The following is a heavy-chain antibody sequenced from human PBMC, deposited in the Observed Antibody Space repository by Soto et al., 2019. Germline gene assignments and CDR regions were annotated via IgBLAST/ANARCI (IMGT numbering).Heavy chain of an antibody. D-gene: IGHD2-15*01. V-gene: IGHV4-30-4*01. J-gene: IGHJ6*02. Sequence: QVQLQESGPGLVKPSQTLSLTCTVSGGSISSGDYYWSWIRQPPGKGLEWIGYIYYSGSTYYNPSLKSRVTISVDTSKNQFSLKLSSVTAADTAVYYCAREVVVGATPKNYYYYGMDVWGQGTTVTVSS. CDR2: IYYSGST. CDR1: GGSISSGDYY. CDR3: AREVVVGATPKNYYYYGMDV.